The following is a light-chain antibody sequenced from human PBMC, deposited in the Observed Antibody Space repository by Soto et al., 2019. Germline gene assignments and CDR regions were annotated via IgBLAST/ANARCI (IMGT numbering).Light chain of an antibody. V-gene: IGKV1-39*01. CDR2: SAS. Sequence: IQMTQSPSSLSASVGGRVTITCRASQSILAYLNWYQVKLGKPPRLLIFSASNLQSGVPPRFNGSGSGTDFALTIGGVKPDDAATYYCQQTYATAFTFGQGTNL. CDR1: QSILAY. CDR3: QQTYATAFT. J-gene: IGKJ2*01.